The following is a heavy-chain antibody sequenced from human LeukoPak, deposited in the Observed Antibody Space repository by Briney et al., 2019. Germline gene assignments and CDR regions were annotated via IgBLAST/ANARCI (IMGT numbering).Heavy chain of an antibody. V-gene: IGHV3-74*01. CDR1: GFTFSSYW. Sequence: GGSLRLSCAASGFTFSSYWMHWVRQAPGKGLLWVSRINSDGSSTYYADSVKGRFTISRDNSKNTLYLQMNSLRAEDTAVYYCAREEVRYFDRAFDIWGQGTMVTVSS. D-gene: IGHD3-9*01. CDR2: INSDGSST. CDR3: AREEVRYFDRAFDI. J-gene: IGHJ3*02.